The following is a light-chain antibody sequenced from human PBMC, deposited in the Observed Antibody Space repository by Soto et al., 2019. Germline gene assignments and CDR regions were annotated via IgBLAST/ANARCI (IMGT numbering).Light chain of an antibody. J-gene: IGKJ1*01. Sequence: DIQMTQSPSSLSVSVGDRVTITCRASQSIASYLEWYQQKPGQAPKLLIYTASRLQSGVPSRFSGSGSGTDFTLTISRLQPDVFAIYYCQLSFSCTTFGQGTKVEIK. V-gene: IGKV1-39*01. CDR3: QLSFSCTT. CDR2: TAS. CDR1: QSIASY.